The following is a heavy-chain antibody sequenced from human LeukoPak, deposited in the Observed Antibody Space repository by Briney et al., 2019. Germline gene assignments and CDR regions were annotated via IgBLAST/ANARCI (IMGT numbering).Heavy chain of an antibody. D-gene: IGHD2-8*01. CDR2: INRDGSQI. Sequence: GGSLGLSCAASGFTLSTSWMTWVRQAPGKGLEWVTNINRDGSQIDYMDSVKGRFTMSRDSANNALHLQMNSLRAEDTAVYYCARGGVPAGFDYWGQGTLVSVSS. CDR3: ARGGVPAGFDY. J-gene: IGHJ4*02. CDR1: GFTLSTSW. V-gene: IGHV3-7*01.